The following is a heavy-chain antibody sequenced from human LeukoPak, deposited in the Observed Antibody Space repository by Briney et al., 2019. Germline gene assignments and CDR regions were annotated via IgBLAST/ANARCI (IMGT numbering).Heavy chain of an antibody. Sequence: GRSLRLSCAASGFTFSIYAMHWVRQAPGKGLQWVAIISYDGSNKYYEDSVKGRFTISRDNSKNTLYLQMNSLRAEDTAVYYCAKDVDIVATIYYFDSWGQGTLVTVSS. J-gene: IGHJ4*02. V-gene: IGHV3-30*18. CDR2: ISYDGSNK. D-gene: IGHD5-12*01. CDR1: GFTFSIYA. CDR3: AKDVDIVATIYYFDS.